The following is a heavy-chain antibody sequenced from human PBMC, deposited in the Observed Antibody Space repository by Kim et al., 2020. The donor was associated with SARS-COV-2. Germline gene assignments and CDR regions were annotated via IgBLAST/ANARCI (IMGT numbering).Heavy chain of an antibody. V-gene: IGHV1-3*01. D-gene: IGHD6-13*01. J-gene: IGHJ4*02. CDR3: ARDPSIAAAEGDY. Sequence: KYSQKFQGRGTITRDTSASQAYMELSSLRSEDTAVYYCARDPSIAAAEGDYWGQGTLVTVSS.